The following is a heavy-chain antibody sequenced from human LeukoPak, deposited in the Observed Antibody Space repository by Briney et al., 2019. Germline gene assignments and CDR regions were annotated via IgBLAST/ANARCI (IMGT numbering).Heavy chain of an antibody. Sequence: GGSLRLSCAASGFTFSTYYMSWVRQAPGTGLEWVANIKQDGSEQYYVDSVKGRFTISRDNAKNSLYLQMNSLRAEDTALYYCARGDSGYDYVRAYAFDIWGQGTMVTVSS. V-gene: IGHV3-7*01. J-gene: IGHJ3*02. CDR1: GFTFSTYY. CDR2: IKQDGSEQ. D-gene: IGHD5-12*01. CDR3: ARGDSGYDYVRAYAFDI.